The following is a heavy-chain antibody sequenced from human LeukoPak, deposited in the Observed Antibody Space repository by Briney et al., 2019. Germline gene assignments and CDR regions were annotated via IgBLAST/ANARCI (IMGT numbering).Heavy chain of an antibody. CDR1: GGSFSGYY. V-gene: IGHV4-34*01. D-gene: IGHD3-10*01. J-gene: IGHJ4*02. Sequence: SETLSLTCAVYGGSFSGYYSTWIRQPPGKGLEWIGEIHYSGSATYNPSLKSRVTISVDTSKNQFSLKMNSVTAADTAVYYCARGQWFRAFWSRGTPVTVSS. CDR3: ARGQWFRAF. CDR2: IHYSGSA.